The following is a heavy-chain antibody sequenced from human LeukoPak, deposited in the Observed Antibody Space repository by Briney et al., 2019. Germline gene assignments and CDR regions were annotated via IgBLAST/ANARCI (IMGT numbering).Heavy chain of an antibody. CDR3: AKDIGSYYDY. Sequence: GGSLRLSCAASGFTFSDYYMSWIRQAPGKGLEWVSYISSSGSTIYYADSVKGRFTISRDNSKNTLYLEMNSLRAEDTAVYYCAKDIGSYYDYWGQGILVTVSS. CDR2: ISSSGSTI. V-gene: IGHV3-11*04. D-gene: IGHD3-10*01. J-gene: IGHJ4*02. CDR1: GFTFSDYY.